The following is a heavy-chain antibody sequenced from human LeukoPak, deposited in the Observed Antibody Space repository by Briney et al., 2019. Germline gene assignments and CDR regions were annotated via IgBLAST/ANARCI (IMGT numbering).Heavy chain of an antibody. CDR2: INPSGGST. Sequence: ASVKVSCKASGYTFTNYFMHWVRQAPGQGLEWMGVINPSGGSTSYAQKFQGRVTMTRDTSTSTVYMELSSLRSEDTAVYYCARDHFGVVIIGYYGMDVWGQGTTVTVSS. CDR1: GYTFTNYF. J-gene: IGHJ6*02. V-gene: IGHV1-46*01. D-gene: IGHD3-3*01. CDR3: ARDHFGVVIIGYYGMDV.